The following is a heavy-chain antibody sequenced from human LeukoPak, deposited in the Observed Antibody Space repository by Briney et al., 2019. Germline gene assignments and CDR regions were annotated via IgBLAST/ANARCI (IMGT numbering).Heavy chain of an antibody. D-gene: IGHD6-13*01. CDR3: ARDLDSSTSFDP. V-gene: IGHV4-59*01. CDR1: GGSISSYY. Sequence: PSETLSLTCTVSGGSISSYYWSWVRQPPGKGLEWIGFVYYTGSTNYSPSLKSRVTISVDTSKNQFSLKLRSVTAADTAVYYCARDLDSSTSFDPWGQGTLVTVSS. J-gene: IGHJ5*02. CDR2: VYYTGST.